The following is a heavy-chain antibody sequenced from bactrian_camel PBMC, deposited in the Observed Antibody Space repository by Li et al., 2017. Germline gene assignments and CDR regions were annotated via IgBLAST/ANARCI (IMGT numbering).Heavy chain of an antibody. J-gene: IGHJ6*01. CDR2: IDSDGRT. D-gene: IGHD2*01. CDR3: AREDAGYWSWAQFGY. V-gene: IGHV3S53*01. CDR1: GYSTYC. Sequence: HVQLVESGGGLVQPGRSLRLSCVASGYSTYCMGWFRQAPGKEREGVAAIDSDGRTSYADSVKGRFTISQDNAKNTLYLQLISLKFEDTAMYYCAREDAGYWSWAQFGYWGQGTQVTVS.